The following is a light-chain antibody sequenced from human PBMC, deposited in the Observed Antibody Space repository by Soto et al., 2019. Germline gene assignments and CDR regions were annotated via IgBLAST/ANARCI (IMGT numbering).Light chain of an antibody. Sequence: QSALAQPASVSGYPGQSITISCTGTSSDVGSYNLVSWYQQHPGKAPKLMIYEGSKRPSGVSNRFSGSKSGNTASLTISGLQAEDEADYYCCSYAGSSTPYVFGTGTKVTVX. CDR3: CSYAGSSTPYV. V-gene: IGLV2-23*01. CDR1: SSDVGSYNL. J-gene: IGLJ1*01. CDR2: EGS.